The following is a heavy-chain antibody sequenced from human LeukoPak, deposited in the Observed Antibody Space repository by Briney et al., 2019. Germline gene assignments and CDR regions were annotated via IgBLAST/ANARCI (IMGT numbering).Heavy chain of an antibody. J-gene: IGHJ5*02. D-gene: IGHD2-2*01. CDR3: ARDACSSTICQAGGNWFDP. V-gene: IGHV1-46*01. CDR2: INPSGGSR. CDR1: GYTFTSYY. Sequence: GESLKISCKGSGYTFTSYYMHWVRQAPGQGLEWMGTINPSGGSRSYAQKFQGRVTMTRDTSTSTVYMELSSLRSEDTAVYFCARDACSSTICQAGGNWFDPWGQGTLVIVS.